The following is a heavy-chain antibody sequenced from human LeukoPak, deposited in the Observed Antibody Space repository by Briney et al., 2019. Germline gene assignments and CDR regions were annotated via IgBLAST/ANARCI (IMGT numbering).Heavy chain of an antibody. CDR1: GFTFDDYA. CDR3: TRDPTQYLRYGYFDY. D-gene: IGHD4-11*01. V-gene: IGHV3-9*01. CDR2: ISWNSGSI. Sequence: HPGGSLRLSCAASGFTFDDYAMHWVRQAPGKGLEWVSGISWNSGSIGYADSVKGRFTISRGNAKNSLYLQMSSLRAEDTAVYYCTRDPTQYLRYGYFDYWGQGTLVTVSS. J-gene: IGHJ4*02.